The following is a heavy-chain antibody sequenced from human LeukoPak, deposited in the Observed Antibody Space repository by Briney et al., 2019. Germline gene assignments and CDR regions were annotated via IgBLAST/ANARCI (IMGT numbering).Heavy chain of an antibody. CDR3: TVQQQLVPY. Sequence: GGSLRLSCAASGFTFSGSAMHWVRQASGKGLEWVGRIRSKANTYATTYAASVKGRFTISRDDSKNTAYLQMNSLKTEDTAVYYCTVQQQLVPYWGQGTLVIVSS. V-gene: IGHV3-73*01. CDR2: IRSKANTYAT. J-gene: IGHJ4*02. D-gene: IGHD6-13*01. CDR1: GFTFSGSA.